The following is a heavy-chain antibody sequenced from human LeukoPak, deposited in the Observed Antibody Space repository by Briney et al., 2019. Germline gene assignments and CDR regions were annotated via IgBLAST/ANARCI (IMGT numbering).Heavy chain of an antibody. D-gene: IGHD6-13*01. CDR1: GYTLTELS. J-gene: IGHJ5*02. CDR2: FDPEDGET. V-gene: IGHV1-24*01. CDR3: ATGLAAAGTQKNHSWFDP. Sequence: ASVKVSCKVSGYTLTELSMHWVRQAPGKGLEWMGGFDPEDGETIYAQKFQGRVTMTEDTSTDTAYMELSSLRSEDTAVYYCATGLAAAGTQKNHSWFDPWGQGTLVTVSS.